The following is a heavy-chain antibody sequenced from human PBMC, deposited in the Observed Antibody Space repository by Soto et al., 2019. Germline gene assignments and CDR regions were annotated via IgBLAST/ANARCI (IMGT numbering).Heavy chain of an antibody. Sequence: SETLSLTCTVSGGSISSYYWSWVRQPPGKGLEWIGYIYYSGSTNYNPSLKSRVTISVDTSKNQFSLKLSSVTAADTAVYYCARTYDFWSGYYDYWGQGTLVTAPQ. D-gene: IGHD3-3*01. CDR1: GGSISSYY. CDR3: ARTYDFWSGYYDY. J-gene: IGHJ4*02. CDR2: IYYSGST. V-gene: IGHV4-59*08.